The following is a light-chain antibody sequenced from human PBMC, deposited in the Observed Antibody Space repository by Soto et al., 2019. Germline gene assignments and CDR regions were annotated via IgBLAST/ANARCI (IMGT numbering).Light chain of an antibody. CDR3: HQYGSSPQA. V-gene: IGKV3-15*01. CDR1: QSVGNN. Sequence: EIVLTQSPATLSVSPGERATLSCRASQSVGNNFAWYQQKPGQAPRLLIFATSTRATGVPARFSGSGSGTEFTLTSSSLQSEDFAVYYCHQYGSSPQAFGPGTKVDIK. CDR2: ATS. J-gene: IGKJ3*01.